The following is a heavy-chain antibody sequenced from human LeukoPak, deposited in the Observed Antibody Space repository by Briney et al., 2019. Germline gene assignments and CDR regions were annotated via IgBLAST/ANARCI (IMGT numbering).Heavy chain of an antibody. CDR1: GYTFTGYY. D-gene: IGHD1-26*01. Sequence: ASVKVSCKASGYTFTGYYIHWVRQAPGQGLEWMGWINPKSGVTNSTQKFQGRVTMTRDTSISTAYMELSRLRSDDTAVYYCARDPMGGSYPLPSNWFDPWGQGTLVTVSS. CDR2: INPKSGVT. J-gene: IGHJ5*02. V-gene: IGHV1-2*02. CDR3: ARDPMGGSYPLPSNWFDP.